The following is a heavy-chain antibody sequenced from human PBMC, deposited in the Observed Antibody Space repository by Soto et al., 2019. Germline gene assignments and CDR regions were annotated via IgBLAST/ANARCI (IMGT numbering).Heavy chain of an antibody. J-gene: IGHJ6*02. CDR1: GYTFTSYY. V-gene: IGHV1-46*01. CDR3: ARDIAAAGESYYYYGMDV. CDR2: INPSGGST. D-gene: IGHD6-13*01. Sequence: RASVKVSCKASGYTFTSYYMHWVRQAPGQGLEWMGIINPSGGSTSYAQKFQGRVTMTRDTSTSTVYMELSSLRSEGTAVYYCARDIAAAGESYYYYGMDVWGQGTTVTVSS.